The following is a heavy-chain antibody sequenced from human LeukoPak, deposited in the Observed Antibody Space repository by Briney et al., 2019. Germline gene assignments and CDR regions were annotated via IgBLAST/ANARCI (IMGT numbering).Heavy chain of an antibody. Sequence: GGSLRLSCAASGFTVSSNYMDWVRQAPGKGLEWVSYISSSGSTIYYADSVKGRFTISRDNAKNSLYLQMNSLRAEDTAVYYCAELGITMIGGVWGKGTTVTISS. CDR2: ISSSGSTI. CDR3: AELGITMIGGV. V-gene: IGHV3-48*03. D-gene: IGHD3-10*02. CDR1: GFTVSSNY. J-gene: IGHJ6*04.